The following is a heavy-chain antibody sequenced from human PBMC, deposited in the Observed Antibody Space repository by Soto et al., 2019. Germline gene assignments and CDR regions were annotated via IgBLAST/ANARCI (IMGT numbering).Heavy chain of an antibody. J-gene: IGHJ4*02. Sequence: QVQLVESGGGVVQPGRSLRLSCAASGFTVSSYAMHWVRQAPGKGLEWVAVISYDGSNKYYADSVKGRFTISRDNSKNPLYLQMNSLRAEDTDVYYCARDREGGWLVISLYFDYWGQGTLVTVSS. D-gene: IGHD6-19*01. V-gene: IGHV3-30-3*01. CDR3: ARDREGGWLVISLYFDY. CDR2: ISYDGSNK. CDR1: GFTVSSYA.